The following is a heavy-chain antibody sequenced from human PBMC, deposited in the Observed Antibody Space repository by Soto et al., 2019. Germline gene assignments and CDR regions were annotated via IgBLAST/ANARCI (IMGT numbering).Heavy chain of an antibody. CDR1: GFTFDDYA. CDR3: AKESSSWYWIYGVQSGSFKWFDP. CDR2: ISWNSGSI. Sequence: PGGSLRLSCAASGFTFDDYAMHWVRQAPGKGLEWVSGISWNSGSIGYADSVKGRFTISRDNAKNSLYLQMNSLRAEDTALYYCAKESSSWYWIYGVQSGSFKWFDPWGQGTLVTVS. D-gene: IGHD6-13*01. J-gene: IGHJ5*02. V-gene: IGHV3-9*01.